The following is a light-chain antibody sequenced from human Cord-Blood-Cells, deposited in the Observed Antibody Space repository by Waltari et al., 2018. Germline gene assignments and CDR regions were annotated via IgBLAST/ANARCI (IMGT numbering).Light chain of an antibody. CDR3: SSYTSSSTYV. Sequence: QSALTQPASVSGSPGQSITIPCTGTSSDVGGYNYVSWYQQHPGKAPKLMIYEVSNRPSGGSNRVSGSKSGNTASLTISGLQAEDEADYYCSSYTSSSTYVFGTGTKVTVL. V-gene: IGLV2-14*01. CDR1: SSDVGGYNY. CDR2: EVS. J-gene: IGLJ1*01.